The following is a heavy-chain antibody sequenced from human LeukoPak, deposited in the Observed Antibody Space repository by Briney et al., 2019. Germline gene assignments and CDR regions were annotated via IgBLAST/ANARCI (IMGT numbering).Heavy chain of an antibody. J-gene: IGHJ4*02. CDR2: IKEDGTET. CDR3: ARDGGWWRFDF. D-gene: IGHD2-8*02. CDR1: GLNFNSRW. Sequence: GGSLRLSCEASGLNFNSRWMDWVRRAPGQGLEWVASIKEDGTETHYVDSVRGRFTISRDNDKNSLYLQMNNLRAEDTAMYYCARDGGWWRFDFWGQGALVTVSS. V-gene: IGHV3-7*03.